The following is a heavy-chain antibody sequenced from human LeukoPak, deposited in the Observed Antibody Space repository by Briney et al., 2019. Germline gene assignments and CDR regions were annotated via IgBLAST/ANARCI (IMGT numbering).Heavy chain of an antibody. V-gene: IGHV3-48*03. Sequence: QPGGSLRLSCAASGFTFSSYEMNWVRQAPGKGLEWVSYISSSGSTIYYADSVKGRFTISRDNAKNSLYLQMNSLRAEDTAVYYCARDLTPGAYYYDSEDYWGQGTLVTVSS. CDR1: GFTFSSYE. CDR2: ISSSGSTI. D-gene: IGHD3-22*01. J-gene: IGHJ4*02. CDR3: ARDLTPGAYYYDSEDY.